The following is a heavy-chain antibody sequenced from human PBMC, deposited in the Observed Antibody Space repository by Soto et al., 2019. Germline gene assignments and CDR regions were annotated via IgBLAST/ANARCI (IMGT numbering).Heavy chain of an antibody. Sequence: EVQLVETGGGLIQPGGSLRLSCAASGFTVSSNYMSWVRQAPGKGLEWVSVIYSGGSTYYADSVKGRFTISRDNSKNTLYLQMNSLRAEDTAVYYCARAGAYCGGDCYSAAFDIWGQGTMVTVSS. CDR1: GFTVSSNY. CDR3: ARAGAYCGGDCYSAAFDI. J-gene: IGHJ3*02. D-gene: IGHD2-21*02. V-gene: IGHV3-53*02. CDR2: IYSGGST.